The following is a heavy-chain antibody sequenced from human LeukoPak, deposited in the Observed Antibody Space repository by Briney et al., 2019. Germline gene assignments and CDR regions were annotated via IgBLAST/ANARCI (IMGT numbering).Heavy chain of an antibody. Sequence: SESLSLMCTVSGHSIRSGDYYWTWIRQPPGKGLEWIRYIYYSGSTYYNPSLKSRVTISVDTSKNQFSLNLSSVTAADTAVYYCARDDGTYYGGTLDYWGQGTLVTVSS. D-gene: IGHD4-23*01. CDR2: IYYSGST. J-gene: IGHJ4*02. CDR1: GHSIRSGDYY. V-gene: IGHV4-30-4*01. CDR3: ARDDGTYYGGTLDY.